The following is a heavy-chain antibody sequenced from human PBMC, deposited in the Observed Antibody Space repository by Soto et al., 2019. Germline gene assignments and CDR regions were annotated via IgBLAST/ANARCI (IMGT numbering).Heavy chain of an antibody. J-gene: IGHJ4*02. Sequence: EVQLLESGGGLVQPGGSLRLSCAASGFTFSNYAMSWVRQAPGKGLEWVSAISGSGASTYYADSVKGRFTISRDNSKXXXXXXXXXXXXXXXXXXXXXXXXXXXTSCNFDHWGQGTLVTVSS. V-gene: IGHV3-23*01. CDR2: ISGSGAST. CDR3: XXXXXXXTSCNFDH. CDR1: GFTFSNYA. D-gene: IGHD2-2*01.